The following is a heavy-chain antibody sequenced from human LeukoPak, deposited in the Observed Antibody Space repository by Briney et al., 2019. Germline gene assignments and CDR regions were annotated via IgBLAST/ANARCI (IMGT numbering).Heavy chain of an antibody. D-gene: IGHD6-19*01. Sequence: GGSLRLSRAASGLLFSRYSINWVRQAPGKGLEWVSSISTNSSYLYYADSVKDRFTTSRDNAYNSLYLQMNSLSAEDKAVYYCARLFTSGWYNWFDPWGQGTLVTVSS. V-gene: IGHV3-21*01. CDR1: GLLFSRYS. CDR2: ISTNSSYL. J-gene: IGHJ5*02. CDR3: ARLFTSGWYNWFDP.